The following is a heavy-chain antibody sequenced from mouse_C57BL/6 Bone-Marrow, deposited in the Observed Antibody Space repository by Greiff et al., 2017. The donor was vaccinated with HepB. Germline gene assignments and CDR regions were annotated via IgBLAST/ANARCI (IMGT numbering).Heavy chain of an antibody. CDR1: GFTFTDYY. V-gene: IGHV7-3*01. CDR2: IRNKANGYTT. D-gene: IGHD1-1*01. Sequence: EVMLVESGGGLVQPGGSLSLSCAASGFTFTDYYMSWVRQPPGKALEWLGFIRNKANGYTTEYSASVKGRFTISRDNSQSILYLQMNALRAEDSATYYCARSRYGSSYDAMDYWGQGTSVTVSS. J-gene: IGHJ4*01. CDR3: ARSRYGSSYDAMDY.